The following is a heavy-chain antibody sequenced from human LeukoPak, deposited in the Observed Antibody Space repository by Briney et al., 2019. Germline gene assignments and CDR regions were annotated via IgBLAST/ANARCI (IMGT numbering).Heavy chain of an antibody. CDR3: ARGPGQQWLVDFDY. CDR2: TCYSGST. CDR1: GGSVSSGSYY. D-gene: IGHD6-19*01. V-gene: IGHV4-61*01. J-gene: IGHJ4*02. Sequence: SETLSLTCTVSGGSVSSGSYYWSWIRQPPGKGLEWIGYTCYSGSTNYNPSLKSRVTISMDTSKNQFSLKLSSVTATDTAVYYCARGPGQQWLVDFDYWGQGTLVTVSS.